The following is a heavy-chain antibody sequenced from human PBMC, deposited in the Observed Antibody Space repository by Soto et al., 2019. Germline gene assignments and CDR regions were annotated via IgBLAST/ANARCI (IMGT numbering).Heavy chain of an antibody. CDR3: AAGGGLPRYY. D-gene: IGHD5-12*01. CDR1: GWSISSYS. V-gene: IGHV4-59*04. J-gene: IGHJ4*02. Sequence: SETLSLTCTVSGWSISSYSWSWIRQPPGKGLEWIGYIYHSGSTYYNPSLKSRVTISVDRSKNQFSLKLSSVTAADTAVYYCAAGGGLPRYYWGQGTLVTVSS. CDR2: IYHSGST.